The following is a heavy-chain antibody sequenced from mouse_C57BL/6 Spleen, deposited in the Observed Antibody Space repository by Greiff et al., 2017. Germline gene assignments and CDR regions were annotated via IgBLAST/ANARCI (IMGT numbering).Heavy chain of an antibody. CDR2: INPNNGGT. CDR1: GYTFTDYY. CDR3: ARLRYYYAFDY. D-gene: IGHD2-12*01. J-gene: IGHJ4*01. Sequence: VQLQQSGPELVKPGASVKISCKASGYTFTDYYMNWVKQSHGKSLEWIGDINPNNGGTSYKQKFKGKATLPVDKSSSTAYMELRSLTSEDAAICYSARLRYYYAFDYWGQGTSVTVSS. V-gene: IGHV1-26*01.